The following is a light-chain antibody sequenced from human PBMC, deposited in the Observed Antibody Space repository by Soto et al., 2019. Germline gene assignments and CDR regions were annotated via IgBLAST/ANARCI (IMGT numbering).Light chain of an antibody. Sequence: EIQMTQSPVTLAASTGERGTLTFRASQTVSNWLAWYQQKPGKAPKLLIYDVSNLESGVPSRFSGSGSGTEFSLSISSLQPDDFASYYCQQNDSYSWTFGQGTKGDIK. CDR1: QTVSNW. CDR2: DVS. J-gene: IGKJ1*01. V-gene: IGKV1-5*01. CDR3: QQNDSYSWT.